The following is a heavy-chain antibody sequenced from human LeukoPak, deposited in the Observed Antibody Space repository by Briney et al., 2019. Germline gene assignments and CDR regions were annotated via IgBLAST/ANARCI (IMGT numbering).Heavy chain of an antibody. J-gene: IGHJ3*02. CDR1: GFTFDDYA. D-gene: IGHD1-7*01. CDR3: AKDGLELWPAFDI. Sequence: RPGGSLRLSCAASGFTFDDYAMHWVRHAPGKGLELVTLISGDGGSTYYVDSVNGRFTISRDNSKHPLYLQMISLRTEDTALSYCAKDGLELWPAFDISGQGKMVTVSS. V-gene: IGHV3-43*02. CDR2: ISGDGGST.